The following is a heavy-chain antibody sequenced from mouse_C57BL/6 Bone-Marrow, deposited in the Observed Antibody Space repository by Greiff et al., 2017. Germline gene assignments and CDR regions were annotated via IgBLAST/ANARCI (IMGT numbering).Heavy chain of an antibody. Sequence: VQLQQSGAELVRPGASVKLSCTASGFNFKDSYMHWVKQRPEQGLEWIGWIDPENGDTDYASKFQGKATMTADTSSNPAYLQLSSLTSEDTAVYYYTTQATADYWGQGTTLTVSS. D-gene: IGHD3-2*02. CDR2: IDPENGDT. CDR3: TTQATADY. V-gene: IGHV14-4*01. CDR1: GFNFKDSY. J-gene: IGHJ2*01.